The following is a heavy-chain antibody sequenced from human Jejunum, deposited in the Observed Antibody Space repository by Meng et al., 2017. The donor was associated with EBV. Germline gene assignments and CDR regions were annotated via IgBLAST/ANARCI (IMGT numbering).Heavy chain of an antibody. J-gene: IGHJ3*02. CDR3: ARTQWQQSVRYTFDI. D-gene: IGHD5-24*01. CDR2: IYWDNDK. V-gene: IGHV2-5*02. CDR1: GFSISTSGVG. Sequence: HITLEESGPTPVKPTQTLTLTCTLSGFSISTSGVGVGWIRQPPGKALEWLALIYWDNDKGYRPSLKSRLTITKDTSNNQVVLTMTNMDPVDTATYYCARTQWQQSVRYTFDIWGQGTVVTVSS.